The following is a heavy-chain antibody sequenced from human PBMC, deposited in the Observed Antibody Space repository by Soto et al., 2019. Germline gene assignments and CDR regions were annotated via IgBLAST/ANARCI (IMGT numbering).Heavy chain of an antibody. CDR3: ARDSYYDSSGPFDY. Sequence: GGSLRLSCAASGFTFSSYGMHWVRQAPGKGLEWVAVIWYDGSNKYYADSVKGRFTISRDNSKNTLYLQMNSLRAEDTAVYYCARDSYYDSSGPFDYWGQGTLVTVSS. V-gene: IGHV3-33*01. J-gene: IGHJ4*02. CDR1: GFTFSSYG. D-gene: IGHD3-22*01. CDR2: IWYDGSNK.